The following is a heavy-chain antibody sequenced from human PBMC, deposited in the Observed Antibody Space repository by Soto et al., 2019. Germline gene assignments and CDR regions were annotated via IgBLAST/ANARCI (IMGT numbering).Heavy chain of an antibody. CDR1: GASISSYF. V-gene: IGHV4-4*07. Sequence: SETLSLTCTVSGASISSYFWTWIRQPAGEGLDWIGRISTSGTTNYNPSLKSRVTMSVDTSKNHFSLNLSSVTAADTAVYYCAREAGPDRWFDPWGQGTLVTVSS. CDR2: ISTSGTT. CDR3: AREAGPDRWFDP. D-gene: IGHD6-19*01. J-gene: IGHJ5*02.